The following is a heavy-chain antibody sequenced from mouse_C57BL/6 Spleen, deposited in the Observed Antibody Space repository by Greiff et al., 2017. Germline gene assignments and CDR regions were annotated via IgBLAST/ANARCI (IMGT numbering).Heavy chain of an antibody. Sequence: QVQLQQSGPELVKPGASVKISCKASGYAFSSSWMNWVKQRPGKGLEWIGRIYPGDGDTNYNGKFKGKATLTANKSSSTAYMQLSSLTSEDSAVYFCARWSYGWYFDVWGTGTTVTVSS. CDR1: GYAFSSSW. J-gene: IGHJ1*03. D-gene: IGHD1-1*01. CDR2: IYPGDGDT. CDR3: ARWSYGWYFDV. V-gene: IGHV1-82*01.